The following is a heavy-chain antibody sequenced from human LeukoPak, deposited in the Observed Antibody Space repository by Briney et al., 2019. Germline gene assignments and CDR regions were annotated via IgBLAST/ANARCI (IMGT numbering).Heavy chain of an antibody. V-gene: IGHV3-66*01. CDR1: GFTVSSHY. Sequence: PGGSLRLSCAASGFTVSSHYMSWVRQAPGKGLEWVSVIYSGGSTYYADSVKGRFTISRDNSKNTLYLQMNSLRAEDTAVYYCARWRGSSWSYYFDYWGQGTLVTVPS. CDR3: ARWRGSSWSYYFDY. CDR2: IYSGGST. J-gene: IGHJ4*02. D-gene: IGHD6-13*01.